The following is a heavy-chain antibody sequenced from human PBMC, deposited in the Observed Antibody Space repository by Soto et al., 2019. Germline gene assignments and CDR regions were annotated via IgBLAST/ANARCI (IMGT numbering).Heavy chain of an antibody. Sequence: QVQLVQSGAEVKEPGASVKVSCKASGYNFPSYGIIWVRQAPGQGLEWMGWISDYNGNTNYAQNLQGRVTMTTDTSTSTAYIELMSLRSDDTAVYYCARDTSGTFDYWGQGTLVTVSS. CDR3: ARDTSGTFDY. CDR2: ISDYNGNT. V-gene: IGHV1-18*01. D-gene: IGHD1-1*01. J-gene: IGHJ4*02. CDR1: GYNFPSYG.